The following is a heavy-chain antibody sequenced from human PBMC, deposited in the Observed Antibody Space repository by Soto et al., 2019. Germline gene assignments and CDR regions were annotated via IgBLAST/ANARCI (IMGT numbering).Heavy chain of an antibody. Sequence: GGSLRLSCAASELSLSSYTIHWVRQTPGKGLDWVAFISSDGNNKRYADSVEGRFTISRDSSNNIIYLQMSSLRTADTAIYYWAGGRYSYGRYFDFVGHGAPVTVSS. CDR3: AGGRYSYGRYFDF. V-gene: IGHV3-30-3*01. CDR1: ELSLSSYT. CDR2: ISSDGNNK. D-gene: IGHD1-26*01. J-gene: IGHJ4*01.